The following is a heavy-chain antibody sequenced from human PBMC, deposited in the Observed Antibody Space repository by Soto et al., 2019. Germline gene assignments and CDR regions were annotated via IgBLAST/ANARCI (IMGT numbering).Heavy chain of an antibody. CDR3: AREWPVTSDY. J-gene: IGHJ4*02. CDR1: GYIFTSYY. D-gene: IGHD4-17*01. Sequence: EASVKVSCKASGYIFTSYYMHWVRQAPGQGLEWVGIINPSGGSTSYAQKFQGRVTMTRDTSTSTVYMELSGLRSEDTAVYYCAREWPVTSDYWGQGTLVTVSS. CDR2: INPSGGST. V-gene: IGHV1-46*01.